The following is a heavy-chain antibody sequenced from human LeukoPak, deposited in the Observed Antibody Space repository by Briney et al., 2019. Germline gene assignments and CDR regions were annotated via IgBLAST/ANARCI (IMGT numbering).Heavy chain of an antibody. D-gene: IGHD5-12*01. Sequence: PGGSLRLSCAASGFTFRSYDMHWVRQATGKGLEWVSGIGTAGEIYYPGSVKGRFTISRDNAKNSLYLQMNSLRAEDTAVYYCARDFSGYDYYYYYMDVWGKGTTVTVSS. J-gene: IGHJ6*03. CDR3: ARDFSGYDYYYYYMDV. CDR1: GFTFRSYD. V-gene: IGHV3-13*01. CDR2: IGTAGEI.